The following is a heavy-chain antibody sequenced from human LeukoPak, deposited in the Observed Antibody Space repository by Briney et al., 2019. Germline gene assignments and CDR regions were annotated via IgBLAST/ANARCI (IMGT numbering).Heavy chain of an antibody. Sequence: SGGSLRLSCAVSGFTFSHYAMSWVRQAPGKGLEWVAVISYDGSNKYYADSVQGRFTISRDNSKNTLYLQMNSLRAEDTAVYYCAKAEGGYYYYGMDVWGQGTTVTVSS. V-gene: IGHV3-30*18. CDR3: AKAEGGYYYYGMDV. CDR2: ISYDGSNK. D-gene: IGHD1-14*01. CDR1: GFTFSHYA. J-gene: IGHJ6*02.